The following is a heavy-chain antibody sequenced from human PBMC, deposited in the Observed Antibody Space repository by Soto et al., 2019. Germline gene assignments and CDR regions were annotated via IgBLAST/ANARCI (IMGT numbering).Heavy chain of an antibody. CDR3: AKEIFAAAYAATSAFDL. V-gene: IGHV3-23*01. D-gene: IGHD2-8*01. CDR2: VDGSGGDT. CDR1: GFTFSSHA. Sequence: PGGSLRLSCAASGFTFSSHAMAWLRQAPGTGPEWVAFVDGSGGDTSYADSGKGRFTISRDNSDNSLYLHMNSLRAEDTGRYFCAKEIFAAAYAATSAFDLWGRGT. J-gene: IGHJ4*02.